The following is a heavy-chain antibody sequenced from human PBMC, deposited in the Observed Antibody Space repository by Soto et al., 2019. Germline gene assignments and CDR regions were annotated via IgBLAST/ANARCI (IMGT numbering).Heavy chain of an antibody. J-gene: IGHJ4*02. CDR2: FDPEDGET. CDR1: GYTLTELS. CDR3: ATGIRTIFGVATPDY. V-gene: IGHV1-24*01. Sequence: ASVKVSCKVSGYTLTELSMHWVRQAPGKGLEWMGGFDPEDGETIYAQKFQGRVTMTEDTSTDTAYTELSSLRSEDTAVYYCATGIRTIFGVATPDYWGQGTLVTVSS. D-gene: IGHD3-3*01.